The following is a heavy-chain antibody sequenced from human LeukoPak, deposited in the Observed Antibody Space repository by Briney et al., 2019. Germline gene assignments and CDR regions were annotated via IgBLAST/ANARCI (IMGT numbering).Heavy chain of an antibody. Sequence: SETLSLTCTVSGGSISSYYWSWIRQPPGKGLEWIGNIYDRGSTKYNPSLKSRVTISVDMSKNQFSLRLSSVTAADTAVYYCARGRTFDNWGQGTLVTVSS. CDR2: IYDRGST. J-gene: IGHJ4*02. CDR1: GGSISSYY. CDR3: ARGRTFDN. V-gene: IGHV4-59*01.